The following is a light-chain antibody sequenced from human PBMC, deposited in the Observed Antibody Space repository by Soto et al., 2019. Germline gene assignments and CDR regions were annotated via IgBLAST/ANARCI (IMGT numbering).Light chain of an antibody. Sequence: EIVLTQSPGALSLSPGERATLSCRASLSVSSNYVAWYQQKPGQAPRLLIHGASTRAPGFPARFSGSGSGTDFTLTISSLQSEDFAVYYCQQYDNWPWTFGQGTKVDIK. CDR2: GAS. J-gene: IGKJ1*01. V-gene: IGKV3-15*01. CDR3: QQYDNWPWT. CDR1: LSVSSN.